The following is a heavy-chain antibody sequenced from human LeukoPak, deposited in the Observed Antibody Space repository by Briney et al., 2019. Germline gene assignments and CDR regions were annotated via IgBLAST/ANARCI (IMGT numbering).Heavy chain of an antibody. D-gene: IGHD2-2*02. CDR3: ARRTPLYCSSTSCYKGAENFDY. CDR2: INPNSGGT. Sequence: ASVKVSCKASGYTFTGYYMHWVRQAPGQGLEWMGWINPNSGGTNYAQKFQGRVTMTRDTSISTAYMELSRLRSDDTAVYYCARRTPLYCSSTSCYKGAENFDYWGQGTLVTVSS. V-gene: IGHV1-2*02. J-gene: IGHJ4*02. CDR1: GYTFTGYY.